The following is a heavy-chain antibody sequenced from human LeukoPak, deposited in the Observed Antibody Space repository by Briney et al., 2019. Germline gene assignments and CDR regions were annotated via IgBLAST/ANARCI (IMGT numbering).Heavy chain of an antibody. CDR1: GFTFSSYG. V-gene: IGHV3-30*03. CDR3: ARDGSVYESSGYYYN. D-gene: IGHD3-22*01. Sequence: PGGSLRLSCAASGFTFSSYGMHWVRQAPGKGLEWVAVISYDGSNKYYADSVKGRFTISRDNSKNTLFLQMNSLGAEDTAVYYCARDGSVYESSGYYYNWGQGTLVTVSS. J-gene: IGHJ4*02. CDR2: ISYDGSNK.